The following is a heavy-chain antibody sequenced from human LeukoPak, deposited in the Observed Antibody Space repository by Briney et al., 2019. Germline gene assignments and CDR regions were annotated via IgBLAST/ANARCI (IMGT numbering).Heavy chain of an antibody. D-gene: IGHD1-26*01. Sequence: GGSLRLSCAASGFTSSSYSMNWVRQAPGKGLEWVSSISSSSSYIYYADSVKGRFTISRDNAKNSLYLQMNSLRAEDTAVYYCARDPVGAIDYWGQGTLVTVSS. V-gene: IGHV3-21*01. CDR3: ARDPVGAIDY. CDR1: GFTSSSYS. J-gene: IGHJ4*02. CDR2: ISSSSSYI.